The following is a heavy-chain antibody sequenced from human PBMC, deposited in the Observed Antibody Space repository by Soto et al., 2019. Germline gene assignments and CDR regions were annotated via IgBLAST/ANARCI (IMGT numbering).Heavy chain of an antibody. J-gene: IGHJ4*02. Sequence: TSETLSLTCTVSGGSITSSSYYWGWIRQPPGKGLEWIGSIYYSGSTYYNPSLKSRFTISRDNSKNTLYLQMNSLRAEDTAVYYCAKEKFDYWGQGTLVTVSS. CDR1: GGSITSSSYY. CDR3: AKEKFDY. CDR2: IYYSGST. V-gene: IGHV4-39*02.